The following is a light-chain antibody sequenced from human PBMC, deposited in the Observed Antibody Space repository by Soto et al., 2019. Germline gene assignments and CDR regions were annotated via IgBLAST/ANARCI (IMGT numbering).Light chain of an antibody. CDR2: SNN. CDR1: SSNIGSNT. CDR3: AAWDDSLNGWV. J-gene: IGLJ3*02. Sequence: QSVLTQPPSASGTHGQRVTISCSGSSSNIGSNTVNWYQQLPGTDPKLLIYSNNQRPSGIPDRFSGSKSGNSASLAISGLQSEDEADYYCAAWDDSLNGWVFGGGTKLTVL. V-gene: IGLV1-44*01.